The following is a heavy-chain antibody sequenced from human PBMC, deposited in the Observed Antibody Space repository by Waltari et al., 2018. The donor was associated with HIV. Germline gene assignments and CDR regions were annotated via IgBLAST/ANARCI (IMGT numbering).Heavy chain of an antibody. D-gene: IGHD2-2*01. J-gene: IGHJ6*02. V-gene: IGHV4-34*01. CDR1: GGSFSGYY. CDR3: ARTVMVDNVPRPGPSSPAVGGMDV. CDR2: INQSGST. Sequence: QVQLQQWGAGLLKPSETLSLTCAVYGGSFSGYYWSWIRQPPGKGREWIGEINQSGSTNHNPSLKSRVTISVDTSKNQFSLKLSSVTAADTAVYYWARTVMVDNVPRPGPSSPAVGGMDVWGQGTTVTVSS.